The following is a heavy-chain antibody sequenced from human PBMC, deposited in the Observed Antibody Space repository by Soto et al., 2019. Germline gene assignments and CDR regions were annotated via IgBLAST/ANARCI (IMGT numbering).Heavy chain of an antibody. CDR2: ISGSGGST. CDR3: AKAFDDSSGYYWTPVRGMDV. D-gene: IGHD3-22*01. V-gene: IGHV3-23*01. J-gene: IGHJ6*02. Sequence: PGGSLRLSCAASGFTFSSYAMSWVRQAPGKGLEWVSAISGSGGSTYYADSVKGRFTISRDNSKNTLYLQMNSLRAEDTAVYYCAKAFDDSSGYYWTPVRGMDVWGQGTTVTVSS. CDR1: GFTFSSYA.